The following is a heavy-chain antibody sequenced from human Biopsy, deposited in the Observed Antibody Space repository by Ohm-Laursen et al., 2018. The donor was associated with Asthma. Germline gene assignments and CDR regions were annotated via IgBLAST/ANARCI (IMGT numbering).Heavy chain of an antibody. V-gene: IGHV4-61*01. D-gene: IGHD3-10*01. CDR2: IYYTGSD. CDR1: GGSVSTGSYY. Sequence: TLSLTCTVSGGSVSTGSYYWSWIRQPPGKGLEWLGYIYYTGSDNYNPSLKSRVTLSVDTSKNQFSLRLNSVTAADTAVYYCARGPNYHGSGRAPIGMDVWGQGTTVTVSS. J-gene: IGHJ6*02. CDR3: ARGPNYHGSGRAPIGMDV.